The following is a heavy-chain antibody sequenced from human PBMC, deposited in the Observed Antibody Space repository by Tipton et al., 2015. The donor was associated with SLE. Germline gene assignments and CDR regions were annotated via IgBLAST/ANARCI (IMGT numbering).Heavy chain of an antibody. Sequence: TLSLTCTVSAGSISGPYHWSWIRQAAGKGLEWIGRFDPNGSTRYNPSFQSRVTMSMDTSKKQFSLVLSSGTAADTAVYYCAAHAAGRGGSGYWGQGTLVTVSS. CDR2: FDPNGST. CDR1: AGSISGPYH. V-gene: IGHV4-4*07. D-gene: IGHD2-15*01. J-gene: IGHJ4*02. CDR3: AAHAAGRGGSGY.